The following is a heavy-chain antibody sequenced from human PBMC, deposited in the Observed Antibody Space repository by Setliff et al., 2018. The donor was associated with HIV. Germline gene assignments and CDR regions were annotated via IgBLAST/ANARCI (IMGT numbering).Heavy chain of an antibody. CDR2: VYYTGES. CDR3: ASATVGGASPFDS. Sequence: TSETLSLTCSVYGGSISRGGRYWGWNRQHPGRGLEWLGYVYYTGESFYKPSLGGRVTILQDKSKNQFSLELRSVTAADTAVYYCASATVGGASPFDSWGPGTLVTVSS. D-gene: IGHD4-4*01. V-gene: IGHV4-31*03. J-gene: IGHJ4*02. CDR1: GGSISRGGRY.